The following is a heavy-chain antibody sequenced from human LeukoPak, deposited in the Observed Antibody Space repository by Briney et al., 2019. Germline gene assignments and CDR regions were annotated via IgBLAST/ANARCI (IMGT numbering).Heavy chain of an antibody. CDR3: ARDDILRINWFDP. J-gene: IGHJ5*02. Sequence: GASVKVSCKASGGTFSSYAISWVRQAPGQGLEWMGGIIPIFGTANYAQKFQGRVTITADESTSTAYMELSSLRSEDTAVYYCARDDILRINWFDPWGQGTLVTVFS. CDR2: IIPIFGTA. V-gene: IGHV1-69*13. D-gene: IGHD3-9*01. CDR1: GGTFSSYA.